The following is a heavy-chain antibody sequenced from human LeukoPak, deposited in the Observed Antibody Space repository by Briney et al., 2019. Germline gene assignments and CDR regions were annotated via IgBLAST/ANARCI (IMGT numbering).Heavy chain of an antibody. CDR1: GFTFSSYW. CDR3: ARVRMERPHDY. J-gene: IGHJ4*02. V-gene: IGHV3-7*01. CDR2: IKQDGSEK. Sequence: GGSLRLSCAASGFTFSSYWMSWVRQAPGKGREWVANIKQDGSEKYYVDSVKGRFTISRDNAKNSLYLQMNSLRAEDTAVYYCARVRMERPHDYWGQGTLVTVSS. D-gene: IGHD1-1*01.